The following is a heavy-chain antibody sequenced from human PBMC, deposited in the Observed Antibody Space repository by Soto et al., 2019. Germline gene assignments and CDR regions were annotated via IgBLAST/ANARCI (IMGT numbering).Heavy chain of an antibody. CDR2: IYYSGST. CDR3: ARSGGLQHIDY. Sequence: SETLSLTCTVSGDSISSSIYYWCWIRQPPGKGLEWIGSIYYSGSTDYNPSLKSRVTISVDTSKNQFSLKLTSVTAADTAVHYCARSGGLQHIDYWGQGTLVTVSS. CDR1: GDSISSSIYY. J-gene: IGHJ4*02. V-gene: IGHV4-39*01. D-gene: IGHD4-4*01.